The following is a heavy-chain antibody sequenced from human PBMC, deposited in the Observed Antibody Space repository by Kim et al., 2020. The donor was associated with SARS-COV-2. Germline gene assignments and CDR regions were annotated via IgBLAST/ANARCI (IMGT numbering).Heavy chain of an antibody. CDR3: ARGERIDV. V-gene: IGHV3-11*06. J-gene: IGHJ6*02. Sequence: RGYIASADSPKGRFTISRSNAKNSVYLQMNSLRAEDTAVYYCARGERIDVWGQGTTVTVSS. CDR2: RGYI.